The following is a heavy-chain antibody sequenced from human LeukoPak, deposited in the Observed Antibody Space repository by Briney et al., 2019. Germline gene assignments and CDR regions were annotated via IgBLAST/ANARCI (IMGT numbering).Heavy chain of an antibody. Sequence: PGGSLRLSCVASGFPFSGYWMDWVRQAPGKGMEWVANINQDGTNQYYAASVRGRFSISRDNAKNSLYLQMNSLRAEDTGVYYRSRSLDYLGQGALVTVSS. CDR3: SRSLDY. CDR1: GFPFSGYW. J-gene: IGHJ4*02. CDR2: INQDGTNQ. V-gene: IGHV3-7*01.